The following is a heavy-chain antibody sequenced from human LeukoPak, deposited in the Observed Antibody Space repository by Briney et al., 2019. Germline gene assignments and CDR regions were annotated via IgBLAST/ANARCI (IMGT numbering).Heavy chain of an antibody. CDR2: ISGSGGST. CDR1: GFTFSSYA. D-gene: IGHD7-27*01. CDR3: AGRAELGRGFDY. J-gene: IGHJ4*02. Sequence: PGGSLRLSCAASGFTFSSYAMSWVRQAPGKGLEWVSAISGSGGSTYYADSVKGRFTVSRDNSKNTLYLQTNSLTAEDTAVYYCAGRAELGRGFDYWGQGTLVTVSS. V-gene: IGHV3-23*01.